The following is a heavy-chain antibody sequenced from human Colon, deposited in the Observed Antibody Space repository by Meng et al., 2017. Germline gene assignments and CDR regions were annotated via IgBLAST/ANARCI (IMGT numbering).Heavy chain of an antibody. CDR2: MQTTGTT. CDR3: ARWGRGIAFDP. V-gene: IGHV4-61*02. Sequence: HLQESGPGLVKTSQTLSLTCTGSGGSISGSYYWNWVRQPAGKGLEWIGRMQTTGTTNYNPSLKSRVTMSADTSKNQLFLSLTSVTAEDTAVYYCARWGRGIAFDPWGQGILVTVSS. D-gene: IGHD3-16*01. CDR1: GGSISGSYY. J-gene: IGHJ5*02.